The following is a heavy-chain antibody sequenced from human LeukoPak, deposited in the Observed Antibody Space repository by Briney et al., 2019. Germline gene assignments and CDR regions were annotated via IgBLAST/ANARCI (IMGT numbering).Heavy chain of an antibody. CDR1: GFTFSSYG. CDR2: ISYDGSNK. D-gene: IGHD3-22*01. CDR3: AKGVYYYDSSGLYYFDY. J-gene: IGHJ4*02. V-gene: IGHV3-30*18. Sequence: GGSLRLSCAASGFTFSSYGMHWVRQAPGKGLEWVAVISYDGSNKYYADSVKGRFTISRDNSKNTLYLQMNSLRAEDTAVYYCAKGVYYYDSSGLYYFDYWGQGTLVTVSS.